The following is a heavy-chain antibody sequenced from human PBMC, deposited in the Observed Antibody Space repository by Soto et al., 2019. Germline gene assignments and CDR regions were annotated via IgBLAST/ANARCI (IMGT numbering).Heavy chain of an antibody. CDR1: GYSFTSCA. J-gene: IGHJ2*01. V-gene: IGHV1-3*04. D-gene: IGHD6-25*01. CDR3: VRHRAADWYLDL. CDR2: INTDSGTT. Sequence: QVQVVQSGAEVKKPGASVRLSCKTSGYSFTSCAIHWVRQAPGQGFEWMGWINTDSGTTKYSQKFQGRVTITRDTSASTAYMELSSLSSEDTTIYYCVRHRAADWYLDLWGRGTLVTVSS.